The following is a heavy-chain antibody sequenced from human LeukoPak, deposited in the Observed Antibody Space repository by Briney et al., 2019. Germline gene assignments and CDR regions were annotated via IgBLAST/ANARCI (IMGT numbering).Heavy chain of an antibody. D-gene: IGHD5-12*01. CDR1: GDSVSSNSAA. V-gene: IGHV6-1*01. J-gene: IGHJ4*02. CDR2: TYYRSKWYN. CDR3: ARAGRYSGYDSPYYFDY. Sequence: SQTLSLTCAISGDSVSSNSAAWNWTRQSPSRGLEWLGRTYYRSKWYNDYAVSVKSRITINPDTSKNQFSLQLNSVTPEDTAVYYCARAGRYSGYDSPYYFDYWGQGTLVTVSS.